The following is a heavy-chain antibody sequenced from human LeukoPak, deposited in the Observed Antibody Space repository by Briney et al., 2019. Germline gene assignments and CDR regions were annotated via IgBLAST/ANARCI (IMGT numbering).Heavy chain of an antibody. D-gene: IGHD3-10*01. J-gene: IGHJ6*03. CDR3: ARDAGPGYYYYMDV. CDR1: GGSISSYY. Sequence: SETLSLTCTDSGGSISSYYWRWIRQPAGKGLEWIGRIYTSGSTNCNPSLKSRVTMSVDTSKNQFSLKLSSVTAADTAVYYCARDAGPGYYYYMDVWGKGTTVTVSS. CDR2: IYTSGST. V-gene: IGHV4-4*07.